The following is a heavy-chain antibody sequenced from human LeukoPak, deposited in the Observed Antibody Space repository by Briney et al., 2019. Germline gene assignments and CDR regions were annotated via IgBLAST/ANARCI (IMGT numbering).Heavy chain of an antibody. Sequence: PSETLSHTCTVSGGSISSSSYYWGWIRQPPGGGLVCIGSVYYRGSTFYHPLLKSRVTLSVEMCKNHFSLKLAAVTTADSAVYYCARRLAGTEDYWGQGTLVTVSS. CDR2: VYYRGST. CDR3: ARRLAGTEDY. CDR1: GGSISSSSYY. D-gene: IGHD6-13*01. J-gene: IGHJ4*02. V-gene: IGHV4-39*02.